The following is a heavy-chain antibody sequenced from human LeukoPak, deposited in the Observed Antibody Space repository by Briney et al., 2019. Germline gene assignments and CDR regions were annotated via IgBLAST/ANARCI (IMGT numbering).Heavy chain of an antibody. V-gene: IGHV3-74*01. J-gene: IGHJ4*02. Sequence: GGALRLSCAASGFTFSSCWMHWVRQAPGRGLVWVSHISPCGSSAIYVDSVNGRFTNSRDNAQNTLCLQMNSLRADDTAGYYCARVSVCPRCHFDYWGQETLVTVSS. CDR3: ARVSVCPRCHFDY. CDR1: GFTFSSCW. CDR2: ISPCGSSA. D-gene: IGHD5/OR15-5a*01.